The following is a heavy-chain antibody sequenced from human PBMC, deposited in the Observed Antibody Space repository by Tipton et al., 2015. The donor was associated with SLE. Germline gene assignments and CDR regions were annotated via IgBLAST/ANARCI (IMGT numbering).Heavy chain of an antibody. D-gene: IGHD3-16*01. CDR3: AREWGNRGGFDY. Sequence: TLSLTCAVYGGSFSDYYWSWIRQTPGEGLEWIGEINHTGGTNYNPSLESRVTMSVDTSKNQFSLKLSSVTAADTAVYYCAREWGNRGGFDYWGQGTLVTVSS. CDR2: INHTGGT. CDR1: GGSFSDYY. V-gene: IGHV4-34*10. J-gene: IGHJ4*02.